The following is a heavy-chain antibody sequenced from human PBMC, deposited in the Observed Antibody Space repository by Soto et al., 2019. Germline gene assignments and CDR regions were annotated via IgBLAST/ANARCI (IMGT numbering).Heavy chain of an antibody. D-gene: IGHD6-13*01. V-gene: IGHV1-46*03. CDR1: GYTFTSYY. Sequence: ASVKVSCKASGYTFTSYYVHWVRQAPGQGLEWMGIINPSGGSTSYAQKFHGRVTMTRDTSTSTVYMELSSLRSEVTAVYYCARVLQQVVQYYYYYGMDVWGQGTTVTVSS. J-gene: IGHJ6*02. CDR3: ARVLQQVVQYYYYYGMDV. CDR2: INPSGGST.